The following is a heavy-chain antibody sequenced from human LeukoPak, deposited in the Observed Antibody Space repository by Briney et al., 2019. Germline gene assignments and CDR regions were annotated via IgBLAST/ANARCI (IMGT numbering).Heavy chain of an antibody. V-gene: IGHV3-23*01. CDR3: AKGTYASGSYSFDY. CDR1: GFTFSSYP. CDR2: ISGSGGST. Sequence: PGGSLRLSCAASGFTFSSYPMDWVRQAPGKGLEWVSTISGSGGSTYYADSVKGRFTISRDNSNHTLYLQMNSLRAEDTAVYYCAKGTYASGSYSFDYWGQGTLVTVSS. J-gene: IGHJ4*02. D-gene: IGHD3-10*01.